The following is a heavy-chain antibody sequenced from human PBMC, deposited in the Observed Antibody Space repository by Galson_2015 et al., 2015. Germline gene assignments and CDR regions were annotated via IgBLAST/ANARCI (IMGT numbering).Heavy chain of an antibody. D-gene: IGHD4-17*01. Sequence: PALVKPTQTLTLTCTFSGFSLSTSGVGVGWIRQPPGKALEWLALIYWDDDMRYSPSLKSRLTLTTDTSKNQVVLTMTNMDPVDTATYYCTHVCDSGKAYYFDYWGQGTLVTVSS. CDR2: IYWDDDM. CDR3: THVCDSGKAYYFDY. CDR1: GFSLSTSGVG. V-gene: IGHV2-5*02. J-gene: IGHJ4*02.